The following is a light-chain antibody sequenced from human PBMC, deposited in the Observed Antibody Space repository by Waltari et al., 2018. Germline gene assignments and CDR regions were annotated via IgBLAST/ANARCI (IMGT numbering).Light chain of an antibody. CDR1: SSDVGGYNS. V-gene: IGLV2-14*01. Sequence: QSALTQPASVSGSPGQSITIPCTGTSSDVGGYNSVPWYQQHPGKAPQLLLCEVRNRPSGVSNRFSGSKSGNTASLTISGLQAEDEADYYCSSYTSSSTLEVFGGGTKLTVL. CDR3: SSYTSSSTLEV. J-gene: IGLJ2*01. CDR2: EVR.